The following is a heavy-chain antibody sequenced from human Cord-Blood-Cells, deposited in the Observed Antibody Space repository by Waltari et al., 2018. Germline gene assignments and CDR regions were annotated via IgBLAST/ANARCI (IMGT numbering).Heavy chain of an antibody. J-gene: IGHJ3*02. Sequence: QVQLQQWGAGLLKPSETLSLTCAVYGGSFSGYYWSWIRQPPGKGLEWMGEINHSGSTHYNPSLKCRVTISVDTSKNQFSLKLSSVTAADTAVYYCARRRVGATSGAFDIWGQGTMVTVSS. CDR3: ARRRVGATSGAFDI. D-gene: IGHD1-26*01. CDR1: GGSFSGYY. CDR2: INHSGST. V-gene: IGHV4-34*01.